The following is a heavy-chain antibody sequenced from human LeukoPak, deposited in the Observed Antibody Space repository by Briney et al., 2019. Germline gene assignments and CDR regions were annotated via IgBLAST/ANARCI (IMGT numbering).Heavy chain of an antibody. J-gene: IGHJ6*03. Sequence: PGGSLRLSCAASGFTFSSYGMHWVRQAPGKGLEWVAVIWYDGSNKYYADSVKGRFTISRDNSKNTLYLQMNSLRAEDTAVYYCAKEEQQLVPIYYYYYMDVWGKGTTVTVSS. V-gene: IGHV3-33*06. CDR3: AKEEQQLVPIYYYYYMDV. CDR2: IWYDGSNK. CDR1: GFTFSSYG. D-gene: IGHD6-13*01.